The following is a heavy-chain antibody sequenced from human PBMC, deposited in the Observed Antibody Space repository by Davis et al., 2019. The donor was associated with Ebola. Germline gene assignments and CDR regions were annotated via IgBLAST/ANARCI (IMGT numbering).Heavy chain of an antibody. CDR1: GFTFDDYA. CDR3: ARGSAERFDY. J-gene: IGHJ4*02. CDR2: ISWNSGSI. Sequence: PGGSLRLSCAASGFTFDDYAMHWVRQAPGKGLEWVSGISWNSGSIGYADSVKGRFTISRDNAKNSLYLQMNSLRAEDTAVYYCARGSAERFDYWGQGTLVTVSS. D-gene: IGHD1-1*01. V-gene: IGHV3-9*01.